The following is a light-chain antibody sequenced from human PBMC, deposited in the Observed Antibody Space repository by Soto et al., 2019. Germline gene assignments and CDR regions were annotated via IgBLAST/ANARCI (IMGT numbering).Light chain of an antibody. V-gene: IGLV2-8*01. CDR2: EVN. CDR1: SSDVGGYKY. CDR3: SSYAGINNFGV. J-gene: IGLJ1*01. Sequence: QSALPQPPSSSGSPGQSVTISCTGTSSDVGGYKYVSWYQQHPGKAPKLMIFEVNKRPSGVPDRFSGSKSGNTASLTVSGLQAEDEADYYCSSYAGINNFGVFGTGTKLTVL.